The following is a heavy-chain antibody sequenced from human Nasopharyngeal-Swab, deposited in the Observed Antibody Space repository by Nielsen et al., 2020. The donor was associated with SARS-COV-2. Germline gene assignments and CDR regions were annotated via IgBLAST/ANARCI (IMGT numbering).Heavy chain of an antibody. Sequence: GESLKISCAASGFTFNNYNFNWVRQAPGKGVEWVSSISSSSSYIYYADSVKGRFTISRDNAKNSLYLQMNGLRAEDTAVYYCARDGLDYDFWSAYFMDVWGQGTTVTVSS. D-gene: IGHD3-3*01. V-gene: IGHV3-21*01. J-gene: IGHJ6*02. CDR2: ISSSSSYI. CDR3: ARDGLDYDFWSAYFMDV. CDR1: GFTFNNYN.